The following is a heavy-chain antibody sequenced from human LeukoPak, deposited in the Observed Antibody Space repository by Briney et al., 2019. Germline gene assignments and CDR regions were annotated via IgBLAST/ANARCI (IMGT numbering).Heavy chain of an antibody. CDR3: AKDGMYSSSSSYYFDY. CDR2: ISGTGGTT. V-gene: IGHV3-23*01. D-gene: IGHD6-6*01. J-gene: IGHJ4*02. Sequence: GGSLRLSCAASGFTFTSYAMSWVRQAPGKGLEWVSAISGTGGTTYYADSVKGRFTISRDNSKNTLYLQMNSLRAEDTAVHYCAKDGMYSSSSSYYFDYWGQGTLVTVSS. CDR1: GFTFTSYA.